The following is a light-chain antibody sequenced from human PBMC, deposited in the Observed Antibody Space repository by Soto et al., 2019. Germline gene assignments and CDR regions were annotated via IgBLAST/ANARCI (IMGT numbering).Light chain of an antibody. J-gene: IGKJ1*01. CDR3: QHYDSYSEA. Sequence: DIQMTQSPSTLSGSVGDRVTITCRASQTISSLFAWYQQKPGKAPKLLIYKASTLKSGVPSRFSGSGSGTEFTLTISSLQPDDFATYYCQHYDSYSEAFGQGTKVDI. CDR1: QTISSL. V-gene: IGKV1-5*03. CDR2: KAS.